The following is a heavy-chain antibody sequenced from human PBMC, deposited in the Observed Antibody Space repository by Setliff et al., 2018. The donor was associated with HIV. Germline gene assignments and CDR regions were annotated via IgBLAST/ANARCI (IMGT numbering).Heavy chain of an antibody. CDR1: GFTFSSYW. Sequence: GGSLRLSCAASGFTFSSYWMHWVRQAPGKGLVWVSRINSDGRSTSYADSVKGRFTISRDNAKNTPYLQMNSLRAEDTAVYYCARVDYYDSSGYYDYWGQGTLVTVSS. J-gene: IGHJ4*02. CDR2: INSDGRST. D-gene: IGHD3-22*01. CDR3: ARVDYYDSSGYYDY. V-gene: IGHV3-74*01.